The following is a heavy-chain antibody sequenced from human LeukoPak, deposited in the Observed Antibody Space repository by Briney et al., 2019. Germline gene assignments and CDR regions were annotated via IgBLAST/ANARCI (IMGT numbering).Heavy chain of an antibody. Sequence: PSETLSLTCTVSGGSTSSYYWSWIRQPPGKGLEWIGYIYTSGSTNYNPSLKSRVTISVDASKNQFSLKLSSVTAADTAVYYCARPRSSGWDFDYWGQGTLVTVSS. CDR2: IYTSGST. CDR3: ARPRSSGWDFDY. D-gene: IGHD6-19*01. V-gene: IGHV4-4*09. J-gene: IGHJ4*02. CDR1: GGSTSSYY.